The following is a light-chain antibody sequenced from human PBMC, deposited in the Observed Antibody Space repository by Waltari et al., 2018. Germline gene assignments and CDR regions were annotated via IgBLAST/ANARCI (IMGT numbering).Light chain of an antibody. Sequence: RASQSATSNPRTWYQQKLGQAPRLLIYGTSSRATGIPDRFSGSGSGTDFTLTISRLEPEDFAVYYCQQYDGEVVTFGGGTKVEI. CDR2: GTS. J-gene: IGKJ4*01. CDR3: QQYDGEVVT. CDR1: QSATSNP. V-gene: IGKV3-20*01.